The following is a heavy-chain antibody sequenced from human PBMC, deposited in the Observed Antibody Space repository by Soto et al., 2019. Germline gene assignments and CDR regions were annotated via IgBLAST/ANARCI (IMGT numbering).Heavy chain of an antibody. J-gene: IGHJ6*02. CDR2: IIPILGIA. CDR1: GGTFSSYT. Sequence: QVQLVQSGAEVKKPGSSVKVSCKASGGTFSSYTISWVRQAPGQGLEWMGRIIPILGIANYAQKFQGRVTITADKSPSTAYMELSSLRSEDTAVYYCASQRRVVRDIYYYYGMDVWGQGTTVTVSS. D-gene: IGHD3-10*01. V-gene: IGHV1-69*02. CDR3: ASQRRVVRDIYYYYGMDV.